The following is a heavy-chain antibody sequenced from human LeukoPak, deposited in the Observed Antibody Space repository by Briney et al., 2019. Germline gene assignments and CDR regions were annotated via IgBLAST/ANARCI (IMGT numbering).Heavy chain of an antibody. CDR1: GFTFGSNY. CDR2: IYRGGST. Sequence: GGSLRLSCAASGFTFGSNYMSWVRQAPGKGLEWVSIIYRGGSTNYTDSVKSRLTISRDTSKNTLYLQMNSLRAEGTAVYYCARLFANSSAYFFDYWGQGTLVSVSS. D-gene: IGHD3-22*01. V-gene: IGHV3-66*04. CDR3: ARLFANSSAYFFDY. J-gene: IGHJ4*02.